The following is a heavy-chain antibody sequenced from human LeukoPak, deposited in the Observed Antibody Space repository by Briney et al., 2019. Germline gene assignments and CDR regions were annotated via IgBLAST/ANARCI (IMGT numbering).Heavy chain of an antibody. CDR3: ARGGAGLDY. Sequence: ASVKVSCKASGYTFTSYDINWVRQAPGQGLEWMGWINPNSGGTNYAQKFQGRVTMTRDTSISTAYMELSRLRSDDTAVYYCARGGAGLDYWGQGTLVTVSS. J-gene: IGHJ4*02. V-gene: IGHV1-2*02. CDR1: GYTFTSYD. CDR2: INPNSGGT. D-gene: IGHD6-19*01.